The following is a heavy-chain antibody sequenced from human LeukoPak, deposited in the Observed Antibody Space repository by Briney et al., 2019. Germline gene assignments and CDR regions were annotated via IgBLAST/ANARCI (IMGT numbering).Heavy chain of an antibody. Sequence: SETLSLTCTVSGRSISSGSYYWSWIRQPAGKGLEWIGRIYTSGSTNYNPSLKSRVTISVDTSKNQFSLKLSSVTAADTAVYYCAGYCSSTSCNYMDVWGKGTTVTVSS. CDR3: AGYCSSTSCNYMDV. CDR1: GRSISSGSYY. D-gene: IGHD2-2*01. CDR2: IYTSGST. J-gene: IGHJ6*03. V-gene: IGHV4-61*02.